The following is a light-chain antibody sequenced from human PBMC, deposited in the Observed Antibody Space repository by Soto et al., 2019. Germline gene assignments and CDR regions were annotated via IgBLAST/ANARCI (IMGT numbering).Light chain of an antibody. CDR1: SGDIGGYNY. V-gene: IGLV2-14*01. CDR3: SSYTTNITPVV. Sequence: QSVLTKPASVSGSPGQSITISCTGTSGDIGGYNYVSWYQQHPGKAPKLLISEVTNRPSGVSNRFSGSKSGNTDSLTISGLQAEDEADYYCSSYTTNITPVVFGGGTKLTVL. J-gene: IGLJ2*01. CDR2: EVT.